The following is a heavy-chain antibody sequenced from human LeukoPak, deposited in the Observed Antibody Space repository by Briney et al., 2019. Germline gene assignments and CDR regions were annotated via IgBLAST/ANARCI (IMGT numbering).Heavy chain of an antibody. CDR1: GGSITSYY. Sequence: AETLSLTCTVSGGSITSYYWSWIRQPPGQGLEWIGYIYYSGNANYNPSLKSRVTISVDTSKNQFSLNLSSVTAADTAVYYCARHGGFCSRTSCYSWFDPWGQGTLVTVSS. J-gene: IGHJ5*02. V-gene: IGHV4-59*08. CDR2: IYYSGNA. CDR3: ARHGGFCSRTSCYSWFDP. D-gene: IGHD2-2*01.